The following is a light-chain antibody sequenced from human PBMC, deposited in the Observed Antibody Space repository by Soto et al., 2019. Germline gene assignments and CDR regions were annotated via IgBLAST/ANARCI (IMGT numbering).Light chain of an antibody. CDR2: DAS. CDR3: QQRSNWRDT. J-gene: IGKJ2*01. V-gene: IGKV3-11*01. CDR1: QSVSSY. Sequence: EMVLTQSPATLSLSPGERATLSCRASQSVSSYLAWYQQKPGQAPRLLIYDASNRATGIPARFSGSGSGTDFTLTISSLEPEDFAVYYCQQRSNWRDTFGQGTKVDIK.